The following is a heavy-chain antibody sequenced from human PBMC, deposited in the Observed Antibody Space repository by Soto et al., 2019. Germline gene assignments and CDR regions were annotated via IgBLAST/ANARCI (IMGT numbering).Heavy chain of an antibody. Sequence: QVQLVQSAAEVKKPGASVKVSCKASGYTFSNYGISWVRQAPGQGLEWMGWISAYNGDTNYAQKVQRRVTMTTDTSTSTAYMELRSLRSDDTAVYYCARDRGAVPAATMTGNYYYYYMDVWGEGTTVTVSS. CDR1: GYTFSNYG. CDR2: ISAYNGDT. J-gene: IGHJ6*03. CDR3: ARDRGAVPAATMTGNYYYYYMDV. D-gene: IGHD2-2*01. V-gene: IGHV1-18*01.